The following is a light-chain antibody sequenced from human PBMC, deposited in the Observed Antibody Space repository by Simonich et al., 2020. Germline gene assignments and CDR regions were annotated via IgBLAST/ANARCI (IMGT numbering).Light chain of an antibody. Sequence: DIVMTQSPDSLAVSLGERATLNCTSSQSVLYSSNNKNYLAWYPQQPGQPPKLLIYWASTRESGVPDRFSGSGSGTDFTLTISSLQAEDVAVYYCQQYYSTPYTFGQGTKLEIK. J-gene: IGKJ2*01. CDR2: WAS. CDR3: QQYYSTPYT. V-gene: IGKV4-1*01. CDR1: QSVLYSSNNKNY.